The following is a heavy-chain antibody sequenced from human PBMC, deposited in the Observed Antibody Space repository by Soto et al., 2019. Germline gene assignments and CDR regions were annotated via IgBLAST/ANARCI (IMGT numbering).Heavy chain of an antibody. V-gene: IGHV1-3*01. CDR1: GGTFSSYA. Sequence: GASVKVSCKASGGTFSSYAISWVRQAPGQRLEWMGWINAGNGNTKYSQKFQGRVAITRDTSASTAYMELSSLRSEDTAVYYCARGPVLLWFGELPEFDYWGQGTLVTVSS. CDR3: ARGPVLLWFGELPEFDY. CDR2: INAGNGNT. J-gene: IGHJ4*02. D-gene: IGHD3-10*01.